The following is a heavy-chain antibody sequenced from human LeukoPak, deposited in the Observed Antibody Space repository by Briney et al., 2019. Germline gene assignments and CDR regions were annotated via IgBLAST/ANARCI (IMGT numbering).Heavy chain of an antibody. CDR2: ISGSGGST. CDR3: AKAKYSYGYSSADY. CDR1: GFTFSSYA. Sequence: PGGSLRLSCAASGFTFSSYAMSWVRQAPGKELEWVSAISGSGGSTYYADSVKGRFTSSSDNSKNTLYLQMISLRAEDTAVYYCAKAKYSYGYSSADYWGQGTLVTVSS. J-gene: IGHJ4*02. V-gene: IGHV3-23*01. D-gene: IGHD5-18*01.